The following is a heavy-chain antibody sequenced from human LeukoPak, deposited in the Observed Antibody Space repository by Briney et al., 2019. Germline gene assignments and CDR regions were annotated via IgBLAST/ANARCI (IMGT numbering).Heavy chain of an antibody. CDR2: TVGIGPDT. CDR3: AKDSALWELPN. CDR1: GFTFTNYA. Sequence: GGSLRLSCAASGFTFTNYAMTWVRQAPGKGLEWVAATVGIGPDTYHADSVKGRFTISRDNSKNILYLQMNSLRVEDTAVYYCAKDSALWELPNWGQGTLVTVSS. D-gene: IGHD1-26*01. J-gene: IGHJ4*02. V-gene: IGHV3-23*01.